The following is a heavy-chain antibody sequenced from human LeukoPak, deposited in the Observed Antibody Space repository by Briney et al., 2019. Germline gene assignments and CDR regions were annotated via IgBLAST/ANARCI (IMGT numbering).Heavy chain of an antibody. D-gene: IGHD6-13*01. CDR1: GGSFSGYY. V-gene: IGHV4-34*01. CDR3: ARIPSGFSMGIH. CDR2: INHSGST. Sequence: SETLSLTCAVYGGSFSGYYWSWIRQPPGKGLEWIGEINHSGSTNYNPSLKSRVTISVDTSKNQFSLKLSSVTAADTAVYYCARIPSGFSMGIHWGQGTPVTVSS. J-gene: IGHJ4*02.